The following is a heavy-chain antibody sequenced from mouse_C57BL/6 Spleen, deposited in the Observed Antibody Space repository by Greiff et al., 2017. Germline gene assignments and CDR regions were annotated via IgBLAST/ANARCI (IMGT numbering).Heavy chain of an antibody. J-gene: IGHJ2*01. D-gene: IGHD3-1*01. CDR2: IYPGSGST. CDR3: ASEGDWHD. V-gene: IGHV1-55*01. Sequence: VQLQQSGAELVRPGASVKMSCKASGYTFTSYWITWVKQRPGQGLEWIGDIYPGSGSTNYNEKFKSKATLTVDTSSSTAYMQLSSLTSEDSAVYYCASEGDWHDWGQGTTLTVSS. CDR1: GYTFTSYW.